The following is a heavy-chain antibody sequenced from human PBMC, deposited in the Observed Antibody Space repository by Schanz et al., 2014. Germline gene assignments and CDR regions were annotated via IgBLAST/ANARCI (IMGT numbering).Heavy chain of an antibody. D-gene: IGHD3-10*02. V-gene: IGHV3-33*01. J-gene: IGHJ4*02. CDR1: GFTFSKYG. Sequence: GFTFSKYGVHWVPQAPGKGLEWVAVIWYNGSNKYYADSVKGRFTIARDNSKNTLFLQMDSLRVEDTVLYYSMPLGSNPYLYCVHCGRVTVVTV. CDR2: IWYNGSNK. CDR3: MPLGSNPYLYCVH.